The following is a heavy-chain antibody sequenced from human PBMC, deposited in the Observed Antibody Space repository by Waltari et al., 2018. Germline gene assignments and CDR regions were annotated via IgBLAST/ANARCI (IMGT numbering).Heavy chain of an antibody. D-gene: IGHD6-13*01. CDR1: GRSIRNHY. CDR2: IYSTGTT. V-gene: IGHV4-4*07. J-gene: IGHJ4*02. Sequence: QAQLQESGPRLVKPSETLSLTCTVSGRSIRNHYWNWIRQPAGKGLEWIGRIYSTGTTNFNPSLKGRVTMSVDTSKNHFSLNLTSLTAADTALYYCATNLQAAEGMDSWGQGTLVFVSS. CDR3: ATNLQAAEGMDS.